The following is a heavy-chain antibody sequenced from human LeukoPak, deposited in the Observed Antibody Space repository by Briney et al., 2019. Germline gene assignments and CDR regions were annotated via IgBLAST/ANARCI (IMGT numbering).Heavy chain of an antibody. V-gene: IGHV3-23*01. D-gene: IGHD2-2*01. CDR3: AKDHGYCSSTSCTSSGGFDP. J-gene: IGHJ5*02. CDR1: GFTLSSYA. Sequence: PGGSLRLSCAASGFTLSSYAMSWVRQAPGKGLEWVSAISGSGGSTYYADSVKGRFTISRDNSKNTLYLQMNSLRAEDTAVYYCAKDHGYCSSTSCTSSGGFDPWGQGTLVTVSS. CDR2: ISGSGGST.